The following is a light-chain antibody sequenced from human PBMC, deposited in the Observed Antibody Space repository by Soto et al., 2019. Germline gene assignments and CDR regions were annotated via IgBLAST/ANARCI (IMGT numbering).Light chain of an antibody. Sequence: DIQMTQSPSSLSASVGDRVTITCRASESISNWLAWYQQKPGKAPTLLIFKASNLERGVPSRFSGSGSGTEFTLTINSLQPDDFATYACQQYTTYPLTFGGGTKVEIK. CDR1: ESISNW. CDR3: QQYTTYPLT. J-gene: IGKJ4*01. V-gene: IGKV1-5*03. CDR2: KAS.